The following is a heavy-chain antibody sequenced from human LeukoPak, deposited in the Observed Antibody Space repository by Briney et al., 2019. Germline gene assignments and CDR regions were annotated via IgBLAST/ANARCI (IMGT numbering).Heavy chain of an antibody. CDR2: IYSDGTT. CDR1: RFAISDNY. V-gene: IGHV3-66*01. Sequence: GGSLRLSCASRFAISDNYMTWVRQAPGKGLEWVSIIYSDGTTYYADSVKGRFTISRDNSRDTVHLQMKSLTAEDTAVYYCARAFPAASHTSFDYWGQGTQVTVSS. D-gene: IGHD6-13*01. J-gene: IGHJ4*02. CDR3: ARAFPAASHTSFDY.